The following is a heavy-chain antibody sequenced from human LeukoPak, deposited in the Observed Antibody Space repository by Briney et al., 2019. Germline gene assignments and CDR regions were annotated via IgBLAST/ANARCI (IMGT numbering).Heavy chain of an antibody. Sequence: RGSLRLSCAASGFTFSSYAMSWVRQAPGKGLEWVSGISVSGGNTYYADSVKGRFTISRDNSKNTLYLQMNSLRAEDTAVYYCAKDSLVYDYWGQGTLVTVSS. CDR2: ISVSGGNT. D-gene: IGHD6-6*01. J-gene: IGHJ4*02. CDR1: GFTFSSYA. V-gene: IGHV3-23*01. CDR3: AKDSLVYDY.